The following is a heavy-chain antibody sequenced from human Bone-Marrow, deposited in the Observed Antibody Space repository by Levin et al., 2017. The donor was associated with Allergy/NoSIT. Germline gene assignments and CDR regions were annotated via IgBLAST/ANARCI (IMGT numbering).Heavy chain of an antibody. D-gene: IGHD3-10*01. V-gene: IGHV3-23*01. CDR1: GFTFSSYA. J-gene: IGHJ4*02. CDR2: ISGSGGST. CDR3: AKAPEDEGWFGELYSFDY. Sequence: GGSLRLSCAASGFTFSSYAMSWVRQAPGKGLEWVSAISGSGGSTYYADSVKGRFTISRDNSKNTLYLQMNSLRAEDTAVYYCAKAPEDEGWFGELYSFDYWGQGTLVTVSS.